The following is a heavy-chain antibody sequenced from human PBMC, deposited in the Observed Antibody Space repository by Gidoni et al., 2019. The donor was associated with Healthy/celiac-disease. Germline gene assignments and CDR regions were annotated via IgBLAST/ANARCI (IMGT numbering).Heavy chain of an antibody. V-gene: IGHV4-34*01. CDR1: GGSSSGYY. CDR2: INHSGST. CDR3: ARGGGHIVVVTAPIFRYFDL. D-gene: IGHD2-21*02. J-gene: IGHJ2*01. Sequence: QVQLQQWGAGLLKPSETLSLTCAVYGGSSSGYYWSWIRQPPSPTLEWIGEINHSGSTNYNPSLKSRVTISVDTSKNQFSLKLSSVTAADTAVYYCARGGGHIVVVTAPIFRYFDLWGRGTLVTVSS.